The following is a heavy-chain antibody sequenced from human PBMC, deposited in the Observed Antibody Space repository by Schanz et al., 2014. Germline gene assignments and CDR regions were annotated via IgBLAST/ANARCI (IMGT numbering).Heavy chain of an antibody. CDR3: ARDSGSHYLVDY. J-gene: IGHJ4*02. V-gene: IGHV3-48*01. CDR1: AFIFRSYS. Sequence: EVQLVESGGGLVQPGGSLRLSCAASAFIFRSYSMHWVRQAPGKGLEWVSYISRSSSTIYYADSMRGRFTISRDNAKNSLYLQMNSLRAEDTAVYYCARDSGSHYLVDYWGQGTLVTVSS. D-gene: IGHD1-26*01. CDR2: ISRSSSTI.